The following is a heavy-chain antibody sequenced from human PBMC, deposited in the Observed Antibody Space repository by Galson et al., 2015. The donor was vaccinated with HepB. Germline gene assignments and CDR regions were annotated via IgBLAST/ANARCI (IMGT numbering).Heavy chain of an antibody. Sequence: SLRLSCAASGFTFDEHYMDWVRQAPGKGLEWVGRIRNKVHSYSTEYAASVKGRFTISRDDSKNSLYLQINSLKTEDTAVYYCARMASSNYNGLGVWGQGTTVTVSS. CDR3: ARMASSNYNGLGV. V-gene: IGHV3-72*01. CDR1: GFTFDEHY. D-gene: IGHD5-24*01. CDR2: IRNKVHSYST. J-gene: IGHJ6*02.